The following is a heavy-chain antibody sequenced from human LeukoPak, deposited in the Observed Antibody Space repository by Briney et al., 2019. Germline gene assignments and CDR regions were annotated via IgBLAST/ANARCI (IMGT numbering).Heavy chain of an antibody. CDR1: GVTFSRYG. J-gene: IGHJ4*02. CDR3: AKALVTTLAGTYYCDS. V-gene: IGHV3-30*02. D-gene: IGHD6-19*01. Sequence: GGSLRLSCEAPGVTFSRYGMHCGRRGPGKGLEWVSFIRFDESREFYADSVKGRFIVSRDNSKNTLYLQMYSLRPEDTAVYYCAKALVTTLAGTYYCDSWGQGTVVTVSS. CDR2: IRFDESRE.